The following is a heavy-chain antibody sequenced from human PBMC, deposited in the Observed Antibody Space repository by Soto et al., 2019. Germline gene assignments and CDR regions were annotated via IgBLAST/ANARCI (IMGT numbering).Heavy chain of an antibody. CDR2: ISYDGSEK. CDR1: GFDFRNYG. J-gene: IGHJ4*02. Sequence: LRLSCDASGFDFRNYGMHWVRQAPGKGLQWVAVISYDGSEKEYAESVKGRFTISRDNSKYTLYLQMNSLRAEDTAVYYCAKNFDSSGDLYHFDQWGQGTLVTVSS. V-gene: IGHV3-30*18. CDR3: AKNFDSSGDLYHFDQ. D-gene: IGHD3-22*01.